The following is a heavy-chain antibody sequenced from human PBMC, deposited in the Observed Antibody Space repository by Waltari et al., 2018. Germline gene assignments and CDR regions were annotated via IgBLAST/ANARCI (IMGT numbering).Heavy chain of an antibody. CDR2: ISGSGGSR. V-gene: IGHV3-23*04. Sequence: EVQLVESGGGLVQPGGSLRLSCAASGFTFSSYAMSWFRQAPGKGLEWVSAISGSGGSRYYADSVKGRFTISRDNSKNTLYLQMNSLRAEDTAVYYCAKGDVDIVATTRGFDYWGQGTLVTVSS. D-gene: IGHD5-12*01. CDR3: AKGDVDIVATTRGFDY. J-gene: IGHJ4*02. CDR1: GFTFSSYA.